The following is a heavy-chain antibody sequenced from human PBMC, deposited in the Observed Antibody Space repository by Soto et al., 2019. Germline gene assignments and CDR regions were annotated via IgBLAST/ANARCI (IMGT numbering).Heavy chain of an antibody. CDR1: GFTFTSYA. J-gene: IGHJ4*02. CDR2: ISGSGDTT. D-gene: IGHD6-13*01. V-gene: IGHV3-23*01. CDR3: AKSFAWGHCSSGYCFDY. Sequence: EVQLLESGGGLVQPGGSLRLSCAASGFTFTSYAMNWVRQAPGKGLEWVSVISGSGDTTYYADSVKGRFTISRDNSKKTLYLQMNSLRAEDTAVYYCAKSFAWGHCSSGYCFDYWGQGTLVTVSS.